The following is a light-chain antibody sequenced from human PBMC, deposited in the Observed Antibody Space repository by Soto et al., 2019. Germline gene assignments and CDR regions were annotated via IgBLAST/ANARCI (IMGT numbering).Light chain of an antibody. J-gene: IGLJ2*01. CDR1: SSDVGYYNY. CDR2: EVS. CDR3: SSYGGSNNLV. Sequence: QSALTQPPSASGSPGQSVTISCTGTSSDVGYYNYVSWYQQHPGKAPKLMIYEVSERPSGVPDRFSGSKSGNTASLTVSGLQAEDEADYYCSSYGGSNNLVFGGGTQLTVL. V-gene: IGLV2-8*01.